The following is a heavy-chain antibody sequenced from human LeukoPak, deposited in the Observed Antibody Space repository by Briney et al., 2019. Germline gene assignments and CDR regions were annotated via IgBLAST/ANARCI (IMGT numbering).Heavy chain of an antibody. J-gene: IGHJ6*03. V-gene: IGHV4-39*07. CDR2: IYYSGST. CDR1: GGSISGSSYY. Sequence: SETLSLTCTVSGGSISGSSYYWGWIRQPPGKGLEWIGSIYYSGSTYYNPSLKSRVTISVDTSKNQFSLKLSSVTAADTAVYYCARRGEMATIGGINYYYYYMDVWGKGTTVTISS. CDR3: ARRGEMATIGGINYYYYYMDV. D-gene: IGHD5-24*01.